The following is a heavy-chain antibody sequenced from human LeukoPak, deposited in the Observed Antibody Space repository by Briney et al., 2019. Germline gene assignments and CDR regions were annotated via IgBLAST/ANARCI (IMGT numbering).Heavy chain of an antibody. V-gene: IGHV4-39*07. CDR2: IYYSGST. Sequence: AEPLSLTCTVPGGSISSSSYYGGWIRQPPGRGLEWFGSIYYSGSTYYNPSLKSRVTISVDTSKNQLSLKLSSVTAADTAVYYCARLLVKSGWFDPWGQGTLVTVSS. J-gene: IGHJ5*02. CDR1: GGSISSSSYY. CDR3: ARLLVKSGWFDP. D-gene: IGHD3-10*01.